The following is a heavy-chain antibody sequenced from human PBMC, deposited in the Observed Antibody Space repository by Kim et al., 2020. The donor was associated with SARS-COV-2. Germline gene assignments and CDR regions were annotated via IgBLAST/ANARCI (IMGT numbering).Heavy chain of an antibody. CDR2: IYHSGST. Sequence: SETLSLTCAVSGGSISSSNWWCWVRQPPGKGLEGFGEIYHSGSTNYNPSLKSRVTISVDKSKNQFSLQLSSVTATDTAVYYCASYYSSGLLNWFDPWGQGTLVTVSS. CDR3: ASYYSSGLLNWFDP. CDR1: GGSISSSNW. V-gene: IGHV4-4*02. D-gene: IGHD3-22*01. J-gene: IGHJ5*02.